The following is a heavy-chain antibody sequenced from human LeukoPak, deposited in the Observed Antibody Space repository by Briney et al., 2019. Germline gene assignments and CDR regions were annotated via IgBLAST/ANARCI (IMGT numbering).Heavy chain of an antibody. CDR3: ARDQTVSLLLWEYSSSWDAFDI. Sequence: GASVKVSCKASGYTFTSYYMHWVRQAPGQGLEWMGIINPSGGSTSYAQKFQGRVTMTRDTSTSTVYMELSSLRSEDTAVYYCARDQTVSLLLWEYSSSWDAFDIWGQGTMVTVSS. V-gene: IGHV1-46*01. CDR1: GYTFTSYY. D-gene: IGHD6-13*01. CDR2: INPSGGST. J-gene: IGHJ3*02.